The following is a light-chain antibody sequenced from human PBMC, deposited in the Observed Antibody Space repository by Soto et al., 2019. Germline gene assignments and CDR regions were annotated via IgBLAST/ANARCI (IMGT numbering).Light chain of an antibody. CDR2: GAS. CDR3: QQYGSSPRT. CDR1: QSVSSNF. V-gene: IGKV3-20*01. J-gene: IGKJ1*01. Sequence: PGERATLSCRASQSVSSNFLAWYQHKPGQAPRLLIYGASSRATGIPDRFSGSGSGTDFTLTISRLEPEDFAVYYCQQYGSSPRTFGQGTKVEIK.